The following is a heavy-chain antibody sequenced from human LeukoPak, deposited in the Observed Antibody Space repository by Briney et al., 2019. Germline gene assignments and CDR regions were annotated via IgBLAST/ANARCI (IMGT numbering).Heavy chain of an antibody. V-gene: IGHV1-2*02. CDR3: ARVSSYYYDSSGKFDY. D-gene: IGHD3-22*01. CDR2: INPNSGGT. J-gene: IGHJ4*02. Sequence: ASVKVSCKASGYTFTSYGISWVRQAPGQGLEWMGWINPNSGGTKYAQKFQGRVTMTRDTSISTAYMELSRLRSDDTAVYYCARVSSYYYDSSGKFDYWGQGTLVTVSS. CDR1: GYTFTSYG.